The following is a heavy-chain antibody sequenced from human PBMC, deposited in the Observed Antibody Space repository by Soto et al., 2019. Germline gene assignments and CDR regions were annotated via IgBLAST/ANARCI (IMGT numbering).Heavy chain of an antibody. D-gene: IGHD2-15*01. Sequence: EVQLVESGGGLVQPGGSLRLSCVASGFTFWGDWMSWVRQAPGKGLEWVANIKQDGSAKQYLDSVRGRFTISRDNSKNSVYLRMNSLRAEDTALYYCARDFYGGFSYGPGDNWGQGTLVTVSS. V-gene: IGHV3-7*01. CDR1: GFTFWGDW. CDR3: ARDFYGGFSYGPGDN. CDR2: IKQDGSAK. J-gene: IGHJ4*02.